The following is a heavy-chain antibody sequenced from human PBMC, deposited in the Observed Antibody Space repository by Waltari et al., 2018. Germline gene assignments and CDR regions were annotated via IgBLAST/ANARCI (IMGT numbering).Heavy chain of an antibody. CDR3: ARAREQNYGFWSGYSFYFDH. D-gene: IGHD3-3*01. Sequence: QVQLVETGGGLVNPGGSLRLSCAASGFSFIDYYMTWIRQAPGKVLEMIANISGLDKIRYHADSVMCRFTISRDNAKKSLYLQMKGLRAEDTAVYFCARAREQNYGFWSGYSFYFDHWGQGALVTVSS. J-gene: IGHJ4*02. CDR1: GFSFIDYY. V-gene: IGHV3-11*01. CDR2: ISGLDKIR.